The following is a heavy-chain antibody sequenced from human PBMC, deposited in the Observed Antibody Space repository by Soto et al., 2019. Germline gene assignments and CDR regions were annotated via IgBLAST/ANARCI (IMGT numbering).Heavy chain of an antibody. CDR3: ARGLPVGVYGDYVKEYNWFDP. CDR2: INPSGGST. Sequence: ASVKVSCKASGYTFTSYYMHWVRQAPGQGLEWMGIINPSGGSTSYAQKFQGRVTMTRGTSTSTVYMELSSLRSEDTAVYYCARGLPVGVYGDYVKEYNWFDPRGQGTLVTVSS. D-gene: IGHD4-17*01. V-gene: IGHV1-46*03. J-gene: IGHJ5*02. CDR1: GYTFTSYY.